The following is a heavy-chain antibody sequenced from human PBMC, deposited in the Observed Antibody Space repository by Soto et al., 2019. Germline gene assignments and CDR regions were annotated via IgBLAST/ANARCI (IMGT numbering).Heavy chain of an antibody. CDR1: GCTFRVYG. CDR2: ISYYGNKK. Sequence: GWLGRSGAASGCTFRVYGMHWVRQAPGKGLEWVADISYYGNKKYYTDSVKVRFTISGDNSKNTLYLQMNSLRTEDTALYYCAKEAPGGWHFFDTWGQGTQVTVYS. J-gene: IGHJ4*02. D-gene: IGHD5-12*01. V-gene: IGHV3-30*18. CDR3: AKEAPGGWHFFDT.